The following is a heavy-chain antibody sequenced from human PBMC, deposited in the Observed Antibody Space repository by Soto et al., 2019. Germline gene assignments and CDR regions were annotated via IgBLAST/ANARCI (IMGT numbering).Heavy chain of an antibody. D-gene: IGHD6-13*01. CDR2: ISGSGGST. CDR3: AKEGSSSWLYHFDY. V-gene: IGHV3-23*01. CDR1: GFTFSSYA. J-gene: IGHJ4*02. Sequence: PGGSLRLSCAASGFTFSSYAMSWVRQAPGKGLEWVSAISGSGGSTYYADSVKGRFTLPRDNSKTPPSLQMNSLRAEDTAVYYCAKEGSSSWLYHFDYWGPGTLVPVSS.